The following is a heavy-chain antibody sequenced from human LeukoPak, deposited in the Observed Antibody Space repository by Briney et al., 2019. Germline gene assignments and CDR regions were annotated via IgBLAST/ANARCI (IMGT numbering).Heavy chain of an antibody. CDR1: GGSFSGYY. Sequence: SETLSLTCAVYGGSFSGYYWSWIRQPPGKGLEWIGEINHSGSTNYNPSLKSRVTISVDTSKNQFSLKLSSVTAADTAVYYCARGYGPKIDCWGQGTLVTVSS. D-gene: IGHD3-10*01. J-gene: IGHJ4*02. CDR3: ARGYGPKIDC. CDR2: INHSGST. V-gene: IGHV4-34*01.